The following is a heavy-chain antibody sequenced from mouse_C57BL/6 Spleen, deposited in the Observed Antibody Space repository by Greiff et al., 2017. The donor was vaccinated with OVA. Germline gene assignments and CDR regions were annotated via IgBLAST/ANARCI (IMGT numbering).Heavy chain of an antibody. J-gene: IGHJ2*01. CDR2: ISSGGSYT. V-gene: IGHV5-6*01. Sequence: EVHLVESGGDLVKPGGSLKLSCAASGFTFSSYGMSWVRQTPDKRLEWVATISSGGSYTYYPDSVKGRFTISRDNAKNTLYLQMSSLKSEDTAMYYCARQYDYDVHFDYWGQGTTLTVSS. CDR1: GFTFSSYG. D-gene: IGHD2-4*01. CDR3: ARQYDYDVHFDY.